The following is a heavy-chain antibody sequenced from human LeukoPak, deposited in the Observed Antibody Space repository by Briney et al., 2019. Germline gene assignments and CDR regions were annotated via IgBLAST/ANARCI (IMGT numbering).Heavy chain of an antibody. CDR2: AWYDGSTN. CDR1: GFTFSNHG. J-gene: IGHJ4*02. D-gene: IGHD3-22*01. V-gene: IGHV3-33*06. CDR3: AKRGVVIRVILVGFHKEAYYFDS. Sequence: GRSLRLSCVASGFTFSNHGMHWVRQAPGKGLEWVAIAWYDGSTNYYADSVKGRFTISRDSPKNTLYLQMNSLRAEDTAVYFCAKRGVVIRVILVGFHKEAYYFDSWGQGALVTVSS.